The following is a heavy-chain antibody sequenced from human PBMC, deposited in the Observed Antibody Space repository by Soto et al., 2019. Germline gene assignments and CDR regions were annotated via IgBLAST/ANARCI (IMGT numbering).Heavy chain of an antibody. Sequence: QVQLQESGPGLVKPSETLSLTCTVSGGSVSSGSYYWSWIRQPPGKGLEWIGYIYYSGSTNYNPSLKSRVTISVDTSKNQFSLKLSSVTAADTAVYYCARDLPLKTNTKLSARGSGSYHAWGQGTLVTVSS. CDR1: GGSVSSGSYY. V-gene: IGHV4-61*01. D-gene: IGHD3-10*01. J-gene: IGHJ5*02. CDR2: IYYSGST. CDR3: ARDLPLKTNTKLSARGSGSYHA.